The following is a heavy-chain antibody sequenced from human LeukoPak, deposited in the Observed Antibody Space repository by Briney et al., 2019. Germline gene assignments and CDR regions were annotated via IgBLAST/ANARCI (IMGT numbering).Heavy chain of an antibody. J-gene: IGHJ4*02. CDR2: ISGSGGST. V-gene: IGHV3-23*01. CDR1: GFTFSSYA. Sequence: GGSLRLSCAASGFTFSSYAMSWVRQAPGKGLEWVSAISGSGGSTYYADSVKGRSTISRDNSKNTLYLQMNSLRAEDTAVYYCAKHYCSGGSCYYYLDYWGQGTLVTVSS. D-gene: IGHD2-15*01. CDR3: AKHYCSGGSCYYYLDY.